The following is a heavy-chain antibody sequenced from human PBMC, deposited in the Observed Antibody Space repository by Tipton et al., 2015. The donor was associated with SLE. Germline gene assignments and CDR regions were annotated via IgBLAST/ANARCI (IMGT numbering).Heavy chain of an antibody. CDR1: GGSFSTYY. CDR2: INHSGST. Sequence: TLSLTCAVYGGSFSTYYWGWIRQPPRKGLEWIGEINHSGSTNYSPSLKSRVTISVDTSKNQFSLKLSSVTAADTAVYYCAGVSRDAFEIWGQGTMVTVSS. D-gene: IGHD5/OR15-5a*01. CDR3: AGVSRDAFEI. V-gene: IGHV4-34*01. J-gene: IGHJ3*02.